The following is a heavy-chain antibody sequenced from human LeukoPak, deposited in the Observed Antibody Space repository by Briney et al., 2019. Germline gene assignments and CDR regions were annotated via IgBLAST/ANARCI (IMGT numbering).Heavy chain of an antibody. D-gene: IGHD3-10*01. J-gene: IGHJ4*02. CDR2: MYQSSST. CDR3: ASDDPGRGFDY. Sequence: PSETLSLTCTVSGGSISSGDYHWSWMRQPPGKGLEWIGYMYQSSSTYYNPSLKSRVTISVDTSKNQFSLKLSSVTAADTAVYYCASDDPGRGFDYWGQGTLVTVSS. V-gene: IGHV4-30-2*02. CDR1: GGSISSGDYH.